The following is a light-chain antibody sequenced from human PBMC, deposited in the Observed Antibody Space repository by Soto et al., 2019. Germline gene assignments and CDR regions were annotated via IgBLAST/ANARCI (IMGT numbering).Light chain of an antibody. J-gene: IGKJ1*01. CDR2: GAS. V-gene: IGKV3-15*01. CDR1: QSVSTY. CDR3: QQYKDWPHT. Sequence: EIVLTQSPATLSLSPGERATLSCRASQSVSTYLAWYQHKPGQAPSLLIFGASTRATGFPARFSGSGSGTEFTLTISSLQSEDFAVYYCQQYKDWPHTFGQGTKVDIK.